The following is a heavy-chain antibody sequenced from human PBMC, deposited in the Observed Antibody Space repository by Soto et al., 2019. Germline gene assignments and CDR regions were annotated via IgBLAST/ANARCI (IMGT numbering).Heavy chain of an antibody. J-gene: IGHJ5*02. D-gene: IGHD6-13*01. V-gene: IGHV4-31*03. CDR2: IYYSGNT. Sequence: QVQLQESGPGLVKPSQTLSLTCIVSGGSISSNDFYWSWIRQHPGKGLEWIGYIYYSGNTYYNPSLRGRVTISVDTSKNQFSLKVSSVTAADTAVYYCARLSGSCQSRFDPWGQGTLVTVSS. CDR1: GGSISSNDFY. CDR3: ARLSGSCQSRFDP.